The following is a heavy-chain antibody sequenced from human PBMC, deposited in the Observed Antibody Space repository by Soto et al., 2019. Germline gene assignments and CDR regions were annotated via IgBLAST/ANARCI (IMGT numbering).Heavy chain of an antibody. V-gene: IGHV3-23*01. Sequence: GGSLRLSCAASGFTFSSYAMSWVRQAPGKGLEWVSAISGSGGSTYYADSVKGRFTISRDNSKNTLYLQMNSLRAEDTAVYYCATEPPCGYSSSCWGLDYYYYGMDVWGQGTTVTVSS. D-gene: IGHD6-13*01. CDR1: GFTFSSYA. CDR2: ISGSGGST. J-gene: IGHJ6*02. CDR3: ATEPPCGYSSSCWGLDYYYYGMDV.